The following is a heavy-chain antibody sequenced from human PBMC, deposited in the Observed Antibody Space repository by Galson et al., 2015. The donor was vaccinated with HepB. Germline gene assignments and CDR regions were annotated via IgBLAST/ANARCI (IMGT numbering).Heavy chain of an antibody. CDR1: GYAFTGYY. CDR2: INPNSGGT. D-gene: IGHD4-11*01. V-gene: IGHV1-2*06. J-gene: IGHJ6*02. CDR3: ARQTTTTVIYHGMDV. Sequence: SVKVSCKASGYAFTGYYMHWARQAPGQGLEWMGRINPNSGGTDYAQKFRGRVTMTRDTSISTAYMELSSLKSDDTAVYYCARQTTTTVIYHGMDVWGQGTTVTVS.